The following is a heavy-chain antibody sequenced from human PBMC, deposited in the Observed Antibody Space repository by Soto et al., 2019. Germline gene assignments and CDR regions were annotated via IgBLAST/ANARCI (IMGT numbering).Heavy chain of an antibody. V-gene: IGHV3-48*03. CDR1: GFTFSSYE. J-gene: IGHJ3*02. Sequence: GGSLRLSCAASGFTFSSYEMNWVRQAPGKGLEWVSYISSSGSTIYYADSVKGRFTISRDNAKNPLYLQMNSLRAEDTAVYYCARDSPSFYDSSGYSAFDIWGQGTMVTVSS. D-gene: IGHD3-22*01. CDR2: ISSSGSTI. CDR3: ARDSPSFYDSSGYSAFDI.